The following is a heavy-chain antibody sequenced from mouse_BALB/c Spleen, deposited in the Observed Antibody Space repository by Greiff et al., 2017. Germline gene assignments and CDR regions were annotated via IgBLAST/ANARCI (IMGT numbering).Heavy chain of an antibody. V-gene: IGHV5-6*01. CDR2: ISSGGSYT. D-gene: IGHD3-3*01. CDR1: GFTFSSYG. CDR3: ARRDQYAMDY. Sequence: DVHLVESGGDLVKPGGSLKLSCAASGFTFSSYGMSWVRQTPDKRLEWVATISSGGSYTYYPDSVKGRFTISRDNAKNTLYLQMSSLKSEDTAMYYCARRDQYAMDYWGQGTSVTVSS. J-gene: IGHJ4*01.